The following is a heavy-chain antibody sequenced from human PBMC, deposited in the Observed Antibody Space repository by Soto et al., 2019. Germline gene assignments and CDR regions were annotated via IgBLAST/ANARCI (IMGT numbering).Heavy chain of an antibody. V-gene: IGHV3-23*01. CDR1: GFTFSSYA. D-gene: IGHD6-19*01. CDR2: ISGSGGST. CDR3: AIPLLGVGGKFDS. Sequence: EVQLLESGGGLVQPGGSLRLSCAASGFTFSSYAMSWVRQAPGKGLEWVSAISGSGGSTYYADSVKGRFTIPRDNSKNTRYQQKKSPKAQDPCGYYCAIPLLGVGGKFDSSGQGTLVTASS. J-gene: IGHJ4*02.